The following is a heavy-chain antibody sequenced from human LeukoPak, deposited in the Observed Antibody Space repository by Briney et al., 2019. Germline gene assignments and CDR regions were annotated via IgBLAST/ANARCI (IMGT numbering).Heavy chain of an antibody. CDR3: ARRYSNYFIDY. CDR1: GASISSSGYY. V-gene: IGHV4-39*01. D-gene: IGHD4-11*01. CDR2: IYYSGRT. J-gene: IGHJ4*02. Sequence: SETLSLTCTVSGASISSSGYYWVWIRQPPGKGLEWIGSIYYSGRTYYNPSLKSRVTISVDTSKTQFSLKLSSVTAADTAVYYCARRYSNYFIDYWGQGTLVTVSS.